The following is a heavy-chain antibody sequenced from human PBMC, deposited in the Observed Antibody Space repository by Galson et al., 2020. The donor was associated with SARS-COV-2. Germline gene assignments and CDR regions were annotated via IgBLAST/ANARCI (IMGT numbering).Heavy chain of an antibody. D-gene: IGHD1-26*01. CDR3: AGGGKWELTY. V-gene: IGHV4-59*01. Sequence: SQTPSLTPTVPRGSISGFYWSWIRQSPRKGLEWVAHIYYSGSTNYNPSPKSRVTISVDTSKNQISLKLNSVTAADTAVYYCAGGGKWELTYWGQGTLVTVSS. CDR2: IYYSGST. CDR1: RGSISGFY. J-gene: IGHJ4*02.